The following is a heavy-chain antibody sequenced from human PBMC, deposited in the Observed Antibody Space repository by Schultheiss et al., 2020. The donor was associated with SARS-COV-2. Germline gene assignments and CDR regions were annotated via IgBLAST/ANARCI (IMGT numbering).Heavy chain of an antibody. V-gene: IGHV3-23*01. Sequence: GGSLRLSCAASGFTFSSYAMSWVRQAPGKGLEWVSVISGSGGSTYYADSVKGRFTISRDNSKNTLYLQMNSLRAEDTAVYYCAKGGTQWLVLGYFDYWGQGTLVTVSS. CDR1: GFTFSSYA. J-gene: IGHJ4*02. CDR2: ISGSGGST. D-gene: IGHD6-19*01. CDR3: AKGGTQWLVLGYFDY.